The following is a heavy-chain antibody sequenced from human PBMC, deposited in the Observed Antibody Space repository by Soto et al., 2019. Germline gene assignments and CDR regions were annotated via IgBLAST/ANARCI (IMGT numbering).Heavy chain of an antibody. CDR3: AKDAIMVSSSFNYFDF. CDR1: GFIPSSYA. D-gene: IGHD6-13*01. CDR2: ISGSGGAT. Sequence: GGSLRLSCVVSGFIPSSYAMSWVRQAPGKGLGWVSGISGSGGATSYADSVKGWFTIPRDNSKNTLYLQMNSLSAEDTAIYYCAKDAIMVSSSFNYFDFWGQGALVTVSS. V-gene: IGHV3-23*01. J-gene: IGHJ4*02.